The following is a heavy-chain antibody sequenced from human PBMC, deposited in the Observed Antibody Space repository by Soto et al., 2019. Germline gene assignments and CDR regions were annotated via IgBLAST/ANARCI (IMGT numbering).Heavy chain of an antibody. V-gene: IGHV3-48*02. CDR1: GFTLSSYT. CDR2: INRSSGTI. D-gene: IGHD3-10*01. J-gene: IGHJ5*02. CDR3: ARGYCSGSKLDP. Sequence: EVQLVESGGGLVQPGGSLRLSCAASGFTLSSYTMNWVRQAPGKGLEWVSYINRSSGTIYYADSVKGRFTISRDNAKNSLYLQMNSLRDEDTAVYYCARGYCSGSKLDPWGQGTLVTVSS.